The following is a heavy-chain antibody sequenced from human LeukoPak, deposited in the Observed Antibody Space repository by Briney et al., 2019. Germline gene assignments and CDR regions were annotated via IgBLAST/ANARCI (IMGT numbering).Heavy chain of an antibody. CDR2: ISAYNGNT. CDR3: ARLPGRYCSGGSCYSDY. Sequence: ASVKVSFKASGYTFTSYGISWVRQAPGQGLEWMGWISAYNGNTNYAQKLQGRVTMTTDTSTSTAYMELRSLRSDDTAVYYCARLPGRYCSGGSCYSDYWGQGTLVTVSS. J-gene: IGHJ4*02. V-gene: IGHV1-18*01. CDR1: GYTFTSYG. D-gene: IGHD2-15*01.